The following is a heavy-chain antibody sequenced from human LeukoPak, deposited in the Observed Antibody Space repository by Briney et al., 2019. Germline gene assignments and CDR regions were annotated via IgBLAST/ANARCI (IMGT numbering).Heavy chain of an antibody. CDR2: IYYSGST. CDR3: AREGGSYFNWFDP. CDR1: GGSLSSSSYH. V-gene: IGHV4-39*07. D-gene: IGHD1-26*01. J-gene: IGHJ5*02. Sequence: SETLSLTCTVSGGSLSSSSYHWGWIRQPPGKGLEWIGSIYYSGSTYYNPSLKSRVTISVDTSKNQFSLKLSSVTAADTAVYYCAREGGSYFNWFDPWGQGTLVTVSS.